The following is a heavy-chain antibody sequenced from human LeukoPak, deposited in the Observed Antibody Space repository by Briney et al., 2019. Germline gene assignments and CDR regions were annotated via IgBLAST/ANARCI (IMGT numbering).Heavy chain of an antibody. Sequence: PSETLSLTCTVSGGSISSYYLSWLRQPAGKGLEWIGRIYTSGSTNYNPSLKSRVTMSVDTSKNQFSLKLSSVTAADTAVYDCARGCDSSGYYYANLGYWGQGTLVTVSS. J-gene: IGHJ4*02. CDR3: ARGCDSSGYYYANLGY. D-gene: IGHD3-22*01. CDR2: IYTSGST. V-gene: IGHV4-4*07. CDR1: GGSISSYY.